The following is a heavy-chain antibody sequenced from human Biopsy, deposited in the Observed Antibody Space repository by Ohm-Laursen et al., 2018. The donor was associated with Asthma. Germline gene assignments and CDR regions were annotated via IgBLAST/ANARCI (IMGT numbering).Heavy chain of an antibody. J-gene: IGHJ4*02. D-gene: IGHD3-22*01. V-gene: IGHV3-53*01. CDR2: IYSGGTS. CDR1: GFTVSTNG. CDR3: ARGDSSNRSHYYFDY. Sequence: GSLRLSCAASGFTVSTNGMSWVRQPPGKGLEWVSVIYSGGTSHTADSVRGRFTISRDYSKNTLYLQMHSLRAEDTAVYYCARGDSSNRSHYYFDYWGQGTLVTVSS.